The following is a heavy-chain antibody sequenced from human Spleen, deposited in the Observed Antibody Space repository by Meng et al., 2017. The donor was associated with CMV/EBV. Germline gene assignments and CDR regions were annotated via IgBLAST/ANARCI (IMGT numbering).Heavy chain of an antibody. Sequence: CKASGYTFTGYYMHWVRQAPGQGLEWMGWINPNSGGTNYAQKFQGRVTMTRDTSISTAYMELSRLRSDDTAVYYCARYTYDSSGYDYWGQGTLVTVSS. J-gene: IGHJ4*02. V-gene: IGHV1-2*02. D-gene: IGHD3-22*01. CDR2: INPNSGGT. CDR3: ARYTYDSSGYDY. CDR1: GYTFTGYY.